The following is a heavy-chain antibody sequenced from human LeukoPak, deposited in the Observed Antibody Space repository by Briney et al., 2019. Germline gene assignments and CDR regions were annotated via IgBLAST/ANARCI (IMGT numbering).Heavy chain of an antibody. CDR3: ARALRNDILTGEY. CDR2: INTDGSST. D-gene: IGHD3-9*01. Sequence: PGGSLRLSCAASGFTFSSYWMHWVRQAPGKGLVWVSRINTDGSSTSYADSVKGRFTISRDNAKNTLYLQMNSLRAEDTAVYYCARALRNDILTGEYWGQGTLVTVSS. CDR1: GFTFSSYW. J-gene: IGHJ4*02. V-gene: IGHV3-74*01.